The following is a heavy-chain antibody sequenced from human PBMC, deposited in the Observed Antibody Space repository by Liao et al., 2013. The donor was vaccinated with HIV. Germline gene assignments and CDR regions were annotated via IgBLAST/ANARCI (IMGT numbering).Heavy chain of an antibody. J-gene: IGHJ1*01. CDR1: GGSFSGYH. CDR3: ARAPRCSESYRRKMAACAEHLQH. V-gene: IGHV4-34*01. D-gene: IGHD1-26*01. CDR2: VSHSGST. Sequence: QVQLQQWGAGLLKPSETLSLTCAVYGGSFSGYHWTWIRQPPGKGLEWIGKVSHSGSTNYNPSLKSRVTISVDRSENQFSLKLGSVTAADTAVYYCARAPRCSESYRRKMAACAEHLQHWARAPWSPSPQ.